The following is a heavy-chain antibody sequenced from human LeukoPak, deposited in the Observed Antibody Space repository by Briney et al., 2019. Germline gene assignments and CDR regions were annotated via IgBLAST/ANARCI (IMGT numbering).Heavy chain of an antibody. V-gene: IGHV6-1*01. Sequence: SQTLSLTCAITGDSVSSNSAAWNWIRPSPSRGLEWLGRTYYRSKWYNDYAVSVKSRITINPDTSKNQFSRKLNSVTPEDTAVYYCARVHRSSWHGFYYFDYWGQETLVTVSS. CDR2: TYYRSKWYN. D-gene: IGHD6-13*01. CDR3: ARVHRSSWHGFYYFDY. CDR1: GDSVSSNSAA. J-gene: IGHJ4*02.